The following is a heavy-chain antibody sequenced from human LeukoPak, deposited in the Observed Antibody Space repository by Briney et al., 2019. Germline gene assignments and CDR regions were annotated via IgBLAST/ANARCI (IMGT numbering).Heavy chain of an antibody. CDR1: GFNFGNYW. V-gene: IGHV3-74*01. J-gene: IGHJ5*01. CDR3: VRDWDHFDFDS. Sequence: GGSLRLPCAASGFNFGNYWMHWVRQAPGKGLVWVSRIKGDGSHTIYADSVKGRFTISRDNAKNTLYLQMKSLRAEGTAVYYCVRDWDHFDFDSWGQGTLVTVSS. D-gene: IGHD3-9*01. CDR2: IKGDGSHT.